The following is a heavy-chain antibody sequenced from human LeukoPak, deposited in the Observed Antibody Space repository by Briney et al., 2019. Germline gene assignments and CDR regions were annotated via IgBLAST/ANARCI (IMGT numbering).Heavy chain of an antibody. J-gene: IGHJ4*02. CDR1: GDSIDTSSYY. Sequence: PSETLSLTCTVSGDSIDTSSYYWVWIRQPPGKGLEWFGNIQYSGSTYYNPSLKSRVTISVDTSKNQLALKLSSVTAADTAVYYCARRWGGTSKIDYWGQGTPVTVSS. V-gene: IGHV4-39*01. CDR3: ARRWGGTSKIDY. D-gene: IGHD4-23*01. CDR2: IQYSGST.